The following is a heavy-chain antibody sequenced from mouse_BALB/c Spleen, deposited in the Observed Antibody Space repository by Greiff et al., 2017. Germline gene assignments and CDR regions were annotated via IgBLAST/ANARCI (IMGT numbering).Heavy chain of an antibody. J-gene: IGHJ1*01. CDR3: ARDYGSRYFDV. Sequence: QVQLQQSGAELVRPGTSVKVSCKASGYAFTNYLIEWVKQRPGQGLEWIGVINPGSGGTNYNEKFKGKATLTADKSSSTAYMQLSSLTSDDSAVYFCARDYGSRYFDVWGAGTTVTVAS. CDR2: INPGSGGT. V-gene: IGHV1-54*03. D-gene: IGHD1-1*01. CDR1: GYAFTNYL.